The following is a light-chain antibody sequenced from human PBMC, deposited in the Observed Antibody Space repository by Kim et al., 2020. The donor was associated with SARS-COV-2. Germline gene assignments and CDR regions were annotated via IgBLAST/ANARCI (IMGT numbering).Light chain of an antibody. V-gene: IGLV1-47*02. CDR1: GANIGSNE. CDR3: AAWDDILSGVV. CDR2: NSK. Sequence: QSVLTQPPSASGTPGQRVTISCSGRGANIGSNEVYWYQQLPGTAPKLLIYNSKKRPSGVPDRFSGSKSGTSASLAISGLRSEDEADYYCAAWDDILSGVVFGGGTQLTVL. J-gene: IGLJ2*01.